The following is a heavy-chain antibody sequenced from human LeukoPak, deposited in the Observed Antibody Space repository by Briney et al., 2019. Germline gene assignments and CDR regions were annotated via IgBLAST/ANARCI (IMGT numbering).Heavy chain of an antibody. V-gene: IGHV1-8*01. D-gene: IGHD3-3*01. CDR2: MNPNSGNT. Sequence: GASVKVSCKASGYTFTSYDINWVRQATGQGLEWMGWMNPNSGNTGYAQKFQGRVTMTRNTSISTAYMELRSLRSEDTAVYYCARSGDYDFWSGRTDAFDIWGQGTMVTVSS. J-gene: IGHJ3*02. CDR3: ARSGDYDFWSGRTDAFDI. CDR1: GYTFTSYD.